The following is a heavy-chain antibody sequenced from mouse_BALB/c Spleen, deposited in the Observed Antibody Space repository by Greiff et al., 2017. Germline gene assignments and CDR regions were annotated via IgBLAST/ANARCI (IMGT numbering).Heavy chain of an antibody. J-gene: IGHJ3*01. V-gene: IGHV1-12*01. CDR1: GYTFTSYN. D-gene: IGHD1-1*01. CDR3: ARSSPAWFAY. CDR2: IYPGNGDT. Sequence: QVQLQQSGAELVKPGASVKMSCKASGYTFTSYNMRWVKQTPGQGLEWIGAIYPGNGDTSYNQKFKGKATLTADKSSSTAYMQLSSLTSEDSAVYYCARSSPAWFAYWGQGTLVTVSA.